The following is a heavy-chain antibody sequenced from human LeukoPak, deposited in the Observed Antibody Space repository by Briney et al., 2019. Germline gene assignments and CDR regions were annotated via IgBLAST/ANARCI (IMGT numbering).Heavy chain of an antibody. CDR2: IYHSGST. Sequence: ETSGTLSLTCAVSGGSISSSNWWSWVRQPPGQGLEWIGEIYHSGSTNYNPSLKSRVTISVDKSKNQFSLKLSSVTAADTAVYYCARESSSWPYFDYWGQGTLVTVSS. CDR3: ARESSSWPYFDY. V-gene: IGHV4-4*02. J-gene: IGHJ4*02. D-gene: IGHD6-13*01. CDR1: GGSISSSNW.